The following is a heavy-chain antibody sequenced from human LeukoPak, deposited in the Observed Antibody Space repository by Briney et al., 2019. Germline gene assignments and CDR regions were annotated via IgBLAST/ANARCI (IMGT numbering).Heavy chain of an antibody. CDR1: GFTFSTYG. CDR3: AELGITMIGGV. J-gene: IGHJ6*04. CDR2: ISGSGGST. V-gene: IGHV3-23*01. D-gene: IGHD3-10*02. Sequence: GGSLRLSCVASGFTFSTYGMSWVRQAPGKGLEWVSAISGSGGSTYYADSVKGRFTISRDNSKNTLYLQMNSLRAEDTAVYYCAELGITMIGGVWGKGTTVTISS.